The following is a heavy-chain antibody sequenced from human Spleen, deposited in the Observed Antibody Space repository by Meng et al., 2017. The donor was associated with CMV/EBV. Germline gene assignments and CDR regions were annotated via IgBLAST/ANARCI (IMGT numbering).Heavy chain of an antibody. D-gene: IGHD1-26*01. CDR3: ARDRAGAWFDP. CDR2: LNPTTGGT. CDR1: AYPFAGYF. J-gene: IGHJ5*02. Sequence: SCKASAYPFAGYFVHWVRQAPGQGLGWMGWLNPTTGGTNYAQKFQGRVTMTRDTSISTAYMELSRLRSDDTATYYCARDRAGAWFDPWGQGTLVTVSS. V-gene: IGHV1-2*02.